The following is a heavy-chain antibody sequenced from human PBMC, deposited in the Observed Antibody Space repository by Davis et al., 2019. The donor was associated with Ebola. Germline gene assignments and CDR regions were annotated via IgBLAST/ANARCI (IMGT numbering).Heavy chain of an antibody. CDR2: ISSSSSYI. J-gene: IGHJ4*02. CDR1: GFTFSTYS. CDR3: ATDSTTVVDY. V-gene: IGHV3-21*01. Sequence: GESLKISCAASGFTFSTYSMNWVRQAPGKGLEWVSSISSSSSYIFYADSVKGRFTISRDNAKNSLYLQMNSLRAEDTAVYYCATDSTTVVDYWGQGTLVTVSS. D-gene: IGHD4-23*01.